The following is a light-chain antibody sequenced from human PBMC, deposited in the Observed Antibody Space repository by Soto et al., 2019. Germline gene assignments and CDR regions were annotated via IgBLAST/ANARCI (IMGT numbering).Light chain of an antibody. Sequence: EIVLTQSPGALSLSPGDRATLTCRASQTVSDNYLAWYQQKPGQAPRLIIYVASTSSTGIPARFSGSRSGTDCTIIISRLEPEDLAVFYCNQHVGSPRVSFGGGTKVEIK. CDR1: QTVSDNY. V-gene: IGKV3-20*01. CDR3: NQHVGSPRVS. J-gene: IGKJ4*01. CDR2: VAS.